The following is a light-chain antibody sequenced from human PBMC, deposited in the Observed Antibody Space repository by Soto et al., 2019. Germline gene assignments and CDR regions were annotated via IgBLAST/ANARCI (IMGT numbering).Light chain of an antibody. CDR2: EVS. CDR1: SSDVGYYNS. Sequence: QSALTQPPSVSGSPGQSVTISCTGTSSDVGYYNSVSWYQQPPGTVPKLMIFEVSNRPSGVPYRFSGSKSGNTASLTISGLQAEDEADYYCSSYTTSNTYVFGTGTKLTVL. V-gene: IGLV2-18*02. CDR3: SSYTTSNTYV. J-gene: IGLJ1*01.